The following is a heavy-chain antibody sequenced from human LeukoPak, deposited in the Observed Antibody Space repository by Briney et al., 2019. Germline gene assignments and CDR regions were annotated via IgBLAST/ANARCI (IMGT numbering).Heavy chain of an antibody. V-gene: IGHV3-33*01. CDR2: IWFDGSNK. CDR1: GFTFSSYA. Sequence: GGSLRLSCVTSGFTFSSYAFHWVRQAPGKGLEWVAFIWFDGSNKHYADSVKGRFTISRDNSEDTLYLQMNSLRAEDTAVYYCVRDPSGSGFAFDSWGQGALVTVSS. D-gene: IGHD1-1*01. J-gene: IGHJ4*02. CDR3: VRDPSGSGFAFDS.